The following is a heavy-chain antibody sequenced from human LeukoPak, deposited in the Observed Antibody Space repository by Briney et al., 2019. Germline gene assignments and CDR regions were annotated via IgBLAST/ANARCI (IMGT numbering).Heavy chain of an antibody. CDR1: GGSINNYY. V-gene: IGHV4-59*08. J-gene: IGHJ4*02. CDR3: ARHGGSYSFDY. D-gene: IGHD1-26*01. CDR2: VYDSGST. Sequence: SETLSLTCTVSGGSINNYYWSWIRQPPGKGLERIGYVYDSGSTNYNPSLKSRVTISIDTSTNQFSLKMTSVTASDTALYYRARHGGSYSFDYWGQGTLVTVSS.